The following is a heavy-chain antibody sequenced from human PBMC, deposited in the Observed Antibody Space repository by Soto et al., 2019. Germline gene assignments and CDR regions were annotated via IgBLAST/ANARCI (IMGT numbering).Heavy chain of an antibody. V-gene: IGHV3-48*03. CDR1: GFTFSSYE. J-gene: IGHJ6*02. CDR3: ARDQEYGDYEVEYYYYGMDV. D-gene: IGHD4-17*01. Sequence: VRLSCAASGFTFSSYEMNWVRQAPGKGLEWVSYISSSGSTIYYADSVKGRFTISRDNAKDSLYLQMNSLRAEDTAVYYCARDQEYGDYEVEYYYYGMDVWGQGTTVTSP. CDR2: ISSSGSTI.